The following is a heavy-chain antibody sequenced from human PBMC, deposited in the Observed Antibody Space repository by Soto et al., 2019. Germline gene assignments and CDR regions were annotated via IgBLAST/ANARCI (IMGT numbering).Heavy chain of an antibody. D-gene: IGHD3-3*01. CDR1: GFCFISYA. V-gene: IGHV1-3*01. Sequence: ASVKVSCKSSGFCFISYAIQWVRQAPGQRLEWMGWINVATGNTKYSQQFQGRVTITRDTSASTAYMELNGLTSDDTAIYYCAREHDDWSGYSFDFWGQGTLVTVSS. CDR2: INVATGNT. J-gene: IGHJ4*02. CDR3: AREHDDWSGYSFDF.